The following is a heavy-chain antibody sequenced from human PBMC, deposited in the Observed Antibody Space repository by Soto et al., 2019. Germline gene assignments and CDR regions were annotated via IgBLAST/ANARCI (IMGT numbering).Heavy chain of an antibody. Sequence: QVQLVQSGAEVRKPGASVKVSCKASGYTFTGYDTNWVRQAPGQGLEWMGWMNPNNDNTGHALKFQGRVTMTRNISISTAYMEVSSLRSEDTAVYFCARGPHGDYKRPDYYYYYGLDVWGQGTTVTASS. D-gene: IGHD4-17*01. CDR2: MNPNNDNT. CDR1: GYTFTGYD. CDR3: ARGPHGDYKRPDYYYYYGLDV. V-gene: IGHV1-8*01. J-gene: IGHJ6*02.